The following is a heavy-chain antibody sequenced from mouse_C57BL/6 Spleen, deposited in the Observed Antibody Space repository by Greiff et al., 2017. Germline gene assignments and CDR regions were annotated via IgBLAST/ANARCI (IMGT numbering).Heavy chain of an antibody. D-gene: IGHD2-4*01. CDR2: INPSTGGT. V-gene: IGHV1-42*01. Sequence: VQLQQSGPELVKPGASVQISCKASGYSFTGYYMNWVKQSPEKSLEWIGEINPSTGGTTYNQKFKAKATLTVDKSSSTAYMQLKSLTSEDSAVYYCARDYDYDYWGQGTTLTVSS. CDR1: GYSFTGYY. J-gene: IGHJ2*01. CDR3: ARDYDYDY.